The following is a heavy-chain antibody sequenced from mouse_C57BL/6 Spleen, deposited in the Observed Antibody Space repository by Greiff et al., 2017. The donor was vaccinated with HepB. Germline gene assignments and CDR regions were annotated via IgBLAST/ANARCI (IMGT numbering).Heavy chain of an antibody. Sequence: QVQLQQPGAELVKPGASVKLSCKASGYTFTSYWMHWVKQRPGLGLEWIGMIHPNSGSTNYHEKFKSKATLTVDKSSSTAYMPRSSLTSEDSAVYDCARGGTAQAAWFAYWGQGTLVTVSA. D-gene: IGHD3-2*02. V-gene: IGHV1-64*01. CDR1: GYTFTSYW. CDR2: IHPNSGST. J-gene: IGHJ3*01. CDR3: ARGGTAQAAWFAY.